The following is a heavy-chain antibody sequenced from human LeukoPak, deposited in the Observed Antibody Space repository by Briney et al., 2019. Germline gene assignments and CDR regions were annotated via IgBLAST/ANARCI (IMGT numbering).Heavy chain of an antibody. CDR1: GFTFSSYA. V-gene: IGHV3-30-3*01. J-gene: IGHJ4*02. D-gene: IGHD6-13*01. CDR2: ISYDGSNK. CDR3: ARGGPYSSSWYYFDY. Sequence: GRSLRLSCAASGFTFSSYAMHWVRQAPGKGLEWVAVISYDGSNKYYADSVKGRFTISRDNSKNTLYLQMNSLRAEDTAAYYCARGGPYSSSWYYFDYWGQGTLVTVSS.